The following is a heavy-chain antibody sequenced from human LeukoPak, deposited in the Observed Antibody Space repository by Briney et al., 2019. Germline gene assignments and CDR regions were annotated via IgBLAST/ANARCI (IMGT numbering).Heavy chain of an antibody. Sequence: GGSLRLSCAATGFTFRNYWMSWVRQAPGKGLEWVANMNQPGSEKYYVDSVKGRFIVSRDNAKNSLYLQMNSVRAEDTAVYFCAREAPESNGMDVWGQGTTVTVSS. CDR3: AREAPESNGMDV. CDR2: MNQPGSEK. J-gene: IGHJ6*02. V-gene: IGHV3-7*01. CDR1: GFTFRNYW.